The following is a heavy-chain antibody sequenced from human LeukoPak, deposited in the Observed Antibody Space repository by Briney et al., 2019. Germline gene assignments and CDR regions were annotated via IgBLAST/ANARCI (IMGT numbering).Heavy chain of an antibody. J-gene: IGHJ3*02. V-gene: IGHV4-61*01. CDR3: ARVPLDDAFDI. CDR1: GGSVTSGSYY. Sequence: SETLSLTCTVSGGSVTSGSYYWSWIRQPPGKGLEWIGEIYHSGSTNYNPSLKSRVTISVDKSKNQFSLKLSSVTAADTAVYYCARVPLDDAFDIWGQGTMVTVSS. CDR2: IYHSGST. D-gene: IGHD3-16*01.